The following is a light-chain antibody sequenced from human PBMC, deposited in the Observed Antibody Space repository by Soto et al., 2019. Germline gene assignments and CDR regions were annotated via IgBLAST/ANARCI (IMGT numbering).Light chain of an antibody. J-gene: IGKJ3*01. CDR1: QNINWY. CDR3: QQYKTYFT. CDR2: EAA. Sequence: DIQMTQSPATLSGSVGDRVTITCRASQNINWYLAWYQQKPGKAPKLLISEAASLPRGVPSRFSGSGSGTEFTLTISSLQPDDFATYYCQQYKTYFTFGPGTKVDIK. V-gene: IGKV1-5*03.